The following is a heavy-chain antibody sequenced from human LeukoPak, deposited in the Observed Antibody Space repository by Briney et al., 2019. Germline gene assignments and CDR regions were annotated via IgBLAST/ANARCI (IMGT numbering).Heavy chain of an antibody. CDR3: ARYPVSIAAAGLYNWFDP. CDR1: GYSFTSYW. V-gene: IGHV5-51*01. J-gene: IGHJ5*02. D-gene: IGHD6-13*01. CDR2: IYPGDSDT. Sequence: GESLKISCKGSGYSFTSYWIGWVRQMPGKGLEWMGIIYPGDSDTRYSPSFQGQVTISADKSISTAYLQWSSLKASDTAMYYCARYPVSIAAAGLYNWFDPWGQGTLVTVSS.